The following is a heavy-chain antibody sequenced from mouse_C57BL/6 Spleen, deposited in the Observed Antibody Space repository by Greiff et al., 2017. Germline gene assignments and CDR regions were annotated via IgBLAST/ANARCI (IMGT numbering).Heavy chain of an antibody. D-gene: IGHD3-2*02. Sequence: QVQLQQSGPELVKPGASVKISCKASGYAFSSSWMNWVKQRPGKGLEWIGRIYPGDGDTNYNGKFKGKATLTADKSSSTAYMQLSSLTSEDSAVYFCARSEGNYVDYWGQGTTLTVSS. J-gene: IGHJ2*01. V-gene: IGHV1-82*01. CDR2: IYPGDGDT. CDR3: ARSEGNYVDY. CDR1: GYAFSSSW.